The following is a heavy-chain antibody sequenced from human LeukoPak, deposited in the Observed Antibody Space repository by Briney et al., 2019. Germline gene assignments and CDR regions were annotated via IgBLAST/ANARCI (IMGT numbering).Heavy chain of an antibody. CDR1: GYTFINYG. CDR3: ARDGADVRGISRYFPDY. D-gene: IGHD3-9*01. Sequence: GASVKVSCKASGYTFINYGITWVRQAPGQGLEWMGWISAYNSAYNGNTHYAQKLQGRVTMTTDTSTNTGYMELRSLRSDDTAVYYCARDGADVRGISRYFPDYWGQGTLVTVSS. CDR2: ISAYNSAYNGNT. J-gene: IGHJ4*02. V-gene: IGHV1-18*01.